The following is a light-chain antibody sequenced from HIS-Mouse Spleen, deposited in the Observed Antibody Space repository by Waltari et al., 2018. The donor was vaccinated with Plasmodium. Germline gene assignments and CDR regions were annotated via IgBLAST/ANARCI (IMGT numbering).Light chain of an antibody. CDR3: YSTDVSGNHRV. CDR2: EDS. CDR1: VLPKKY. J-gene: IGLJ3*02. Sequence: SYELTQPPSVSVSPGQTARITCSGEVLPKKYAYWYQQKSGQAPVLVILEDSKRPSGIPGRFSGSRSGTMATLTISGAQVENEADYYCYSTDVSGNHRVFGGGTKLTVL. V-gene: IGLV3-10*01.